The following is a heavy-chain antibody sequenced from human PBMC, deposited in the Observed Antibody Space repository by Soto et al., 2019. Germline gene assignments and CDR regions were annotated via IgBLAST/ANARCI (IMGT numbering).Heavy chain of an antibody. D-gene: IGHD6-13*01. J-gene: IGHJ4*02. CDR2: IWYDGSNK. V-gene: IGHV3-33*01. Sequence: GGSLRFSCAASGFTFSSYGMHWVRQAPGKGLEWVAVIWYDGSNKYYADSVKGRFTISRDNSKNTLYLQMNSLRAEDTAVYYCARDGGSRYSSSYVNYWGQGTLVTVSS. CDR3: ARDGGSRYSSSYVNY. CDR1: GFTFSSYG.